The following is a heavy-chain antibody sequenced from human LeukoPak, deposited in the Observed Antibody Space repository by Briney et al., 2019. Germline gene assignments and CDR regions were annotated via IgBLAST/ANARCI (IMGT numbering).Heavy chain of an antibody. Sequence: PSETLSLTCAVYGGSFSGYYWSWIRQPPGKGLEWIGEINHSGGTNYNPSLKSRVTISVDTSKNQFSLKLSSVTAADTAVYYCARERDYYDSSGYYYTRDGFDYWGQGTLVTVSS. CDR1: GGSFSGYY. CDR3: ARERDYYDSSGYYYTRDGFDY. D-gene: IGHD3-22*01. CDR2: INHSGGT. J-gene: IGHJ4*02. V-gene: IGHV4-34*01.